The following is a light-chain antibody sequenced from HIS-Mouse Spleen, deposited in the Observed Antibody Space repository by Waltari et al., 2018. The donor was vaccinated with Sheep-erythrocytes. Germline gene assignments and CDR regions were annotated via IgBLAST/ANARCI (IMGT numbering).Light chain of an antibody. J-gene: IGKJ4*01. CDR3: QQSYSTPPLT. V-gene: IGKV1-39*01. CDR1: QSISSY. CDR2: DAS. Sequence: DIQMTQSPSSLSASVGDRVTITCRASQSISSYLNWYQQKPGKATKLLIYDASSLQSGVPSRFSGSGSGTDFTLTISSLQPEDFATYYCQQSYSTPPLTFGGGTKVEIK.